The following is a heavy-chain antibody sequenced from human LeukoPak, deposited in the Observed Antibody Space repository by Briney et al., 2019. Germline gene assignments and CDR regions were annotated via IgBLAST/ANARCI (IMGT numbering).Heavy chain of an antibody. CDR3: ARVRVMITFGGVIPYYFDY. D-gene: IGHD3-16*02. V-gene: IGHV4-38-2*02. CDR1: GYSISSGYY. CDR2: IYHSGST. Sequence: SETLSLTCTVSGYSISSGYYWGWIRQPPGKGLEWIGSIYHSGSTYYNPSLKSRVTISVDTSKNQFSLKLSSVTAADTAVYYCARVRVMITFGGVIPYYFDYWGQGTLVTVSS. J-gene: IGHJ4*02.